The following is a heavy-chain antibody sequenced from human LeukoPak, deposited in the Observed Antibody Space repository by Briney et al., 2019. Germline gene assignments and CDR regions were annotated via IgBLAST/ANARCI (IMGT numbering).Heavy chain of an antibody. J-gene: IGHJ5*02. D-gene: IGHD3-10*01. CDR3: ARHLVRGYNWFDP. Sequence: SETLSLTRTVSGGSISSSSYYWGWIRQPPGKGLEWIGSIYYSGSTYYNPSLKSRVTISVDTSKNQFSLKLSSVTAADTAVYYCARHLVRGYNWFDPWGQGTLVTVSS. V-gene: IGHV4-39*01. CDR1: GGSISSSSYY. CDR2: IYYSGST.